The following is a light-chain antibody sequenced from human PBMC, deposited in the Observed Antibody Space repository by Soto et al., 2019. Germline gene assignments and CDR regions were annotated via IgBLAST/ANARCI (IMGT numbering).Light chain of an antibody. CDR1: SGHSSYA. J-gene: IGLJ2*01. Sequence: QPVLTQSPSASASLGASVKLTCTLSSGHSSYAIAWYQQRPEKGPRYLMKLNSDGSHSKGDGIPDRSSGSRSGAERYLTITSLTSGDDFDICCQFWGSGMRKLGGGTMLT. V-gene: IGLV4-69*01. CDR3: QFWGSGMRK. CDR2: LNSDGSH.